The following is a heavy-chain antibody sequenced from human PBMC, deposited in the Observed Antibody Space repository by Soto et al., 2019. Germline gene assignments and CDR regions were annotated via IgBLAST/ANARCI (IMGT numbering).Heavy chain of an antibody. CDR2: IIPIFGTA. CDR3: ARDHAKEKLRFSYYYYMDV. D-gene: IGHD3-3*01. CDR1: GGTLSSYA. V-gene: IGHV1-69*05. Sequence: SVKVSCKASGGTLSSYAISWVRQAPGQGLEWMGGIIPIFGTANYAQKFQGRVTITTDESTSTAYMELRSLRSDDTAVYYCARDHAKEKLRFSYYYYMDVWGKGTTVTVSS. J-gene: IGHJ6*03.